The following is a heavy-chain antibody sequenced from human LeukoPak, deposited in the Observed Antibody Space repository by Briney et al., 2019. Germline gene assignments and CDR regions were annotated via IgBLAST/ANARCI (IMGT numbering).Heavy chain of an antibody. CDR2: IYCTGST. D-gene: IGHD4-17*01. Sequence: SETLSLTCTVSGGSISNYYWSWIRQPPGKGLEWIGYIYCTGSTNYSPSLKSRVTISVDTSKNQFSLKVSSVTAADTAVYYCVRHASPYPYGWFDPWGQGTLVTVSS. CDR1: GGSISNYY. V-gene: IGHV4-59*08. CDR3: VRHASPYPYGWFDP. J-gene: IGHJ5*02.